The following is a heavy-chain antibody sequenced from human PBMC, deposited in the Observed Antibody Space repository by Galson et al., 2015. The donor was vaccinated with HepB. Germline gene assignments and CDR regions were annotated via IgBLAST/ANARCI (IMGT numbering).Heavy chain of an antibody. J-gene: IGHJ6*02. Sequence: SLRLSCAASGFTFSSYWMSWVRQAPGKGLEWVANIKQDGSEKYYVDSVKGRFTISRDNAKNSLYLQMNSLRAEDTAVYYCARDLFAYYYGSGKRWLGSGGMDVWGQGTTVTVSS. CDR1: GFTFSSYW. D-gene: IGHD3-10*01. CDR3: ARDLFAYYYGSGKRWLGSGGMDV. V-gene: IGHV3-7*03. CDR2: IKQDGSEK.